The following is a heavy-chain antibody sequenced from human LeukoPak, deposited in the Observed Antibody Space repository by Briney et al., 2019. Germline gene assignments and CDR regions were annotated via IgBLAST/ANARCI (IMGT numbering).Heavy chain of an antibody. CDR2: ISGSGGST. Sequence: GGSLRLSCAASGFTVSSNYMGWVRPAPGKGLEWVSAISGSGGSTYYADSVKGRFTIPRDNSKNTLYLQMSSLRAEDTAVYYCAKDRGRYYDSSGYYWGYYFDSWGQGILVTVST. J-gene: IGHJ4*02. V-gene: IGHV3-23*01. CDR3: AKDRGRYYDSSGYYWGYYFDS. CDR1: GFTVSSNY. D-gene: IGHD3-22*01.